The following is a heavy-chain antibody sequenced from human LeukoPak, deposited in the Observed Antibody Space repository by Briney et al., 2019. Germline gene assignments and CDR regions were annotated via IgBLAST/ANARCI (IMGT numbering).Heavy chain of an antibody. D-gene: IGHD3-22*01. J-gene: IGHJ4*02. CDR1: GGSISSGSYY. V-gene: IGHV4-61*02. CDR3: ARELYDSSGYSNGLGYFDY. Sequence: SETLSLTCTVSGGSISSGSYYWGWIRQPAGKGLEWIGRIYTSGSTNYNPSLKSRVTISVDTSKNQFSLKLSSVTAADTAVYYCARELYDSSGYSNGLGYFDYWGQGTLVTVSS. CDR2: IYTSGST.